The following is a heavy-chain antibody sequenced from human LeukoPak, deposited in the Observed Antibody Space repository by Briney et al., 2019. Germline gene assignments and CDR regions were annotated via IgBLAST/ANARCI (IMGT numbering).Heavy chain of an antibody. CDR2: ISAYNGNT. V-gene: IGHV1-18*04. D-gene: IGHD6-19*01. J-gene: IGHJ6*04. Sequence: GASVKVSCTASGYTFTSYGISWVQQAPGQGLEWMGWISAYNGNTNYAQKLQGRVTMTTDTSTSTAYMELRSLRSDDTAVYYCARDHKKRSSGWGYYYYGMDVWGKGTTVTVSS. CDR3: ARDHKKRSSGWGYYYYGMDV. CDR1: GYTFTSYG.